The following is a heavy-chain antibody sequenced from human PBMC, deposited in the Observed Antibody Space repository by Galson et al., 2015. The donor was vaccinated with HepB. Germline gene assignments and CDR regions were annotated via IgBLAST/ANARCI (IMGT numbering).Heavy chain of an antibody. D-gene: IGHD6-13*01. V-gene: IGHV3-53*01. Sequence: SLRLSCAASGFSIRSHYMNWVRQAPGKGLEWVALIHGGNNEYYADSVKGRFTSSRDDSSNTLYLQMNSLRAEDTAVYYCAQLGTGYWGQGTLVTVSS. CDR1: GFSIRSHY. CDR2: IHGGNNE. J-gene: IGHJ4*02. CDR3: AQLGTGY.